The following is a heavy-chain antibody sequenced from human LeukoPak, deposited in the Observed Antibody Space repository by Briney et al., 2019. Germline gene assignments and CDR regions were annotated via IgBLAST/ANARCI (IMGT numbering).Heavy chain of an antibody. D-gene: IGHD4-17*01. J-gene: IGHJ4*02. CDR2: INHSGST. CDR3: ARFYYGDSSFDY. CDR1: GGSISSYY. V-gene: IGHV4-34*01. Sequence: PSETLSLTCTVSGGSISSYYWSWIRQPPGKGLEWIGEINHSGSTNYNPSLKSRVTISVDTSKNQFSLKLSSVTAADTAVYYCARFYYGDSSFDYWGQGTLVTVSS.